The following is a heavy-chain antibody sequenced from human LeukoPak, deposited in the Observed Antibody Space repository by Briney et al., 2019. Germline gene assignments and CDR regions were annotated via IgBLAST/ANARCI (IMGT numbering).Heavy chain of an antibody. CDR3: ARARGTVAIDY. CDR1: GGSFSGYY. D-gene: IGHD5-12*01. Sequence: SETLSLTCAVYGGSFSGYYWSWIRQPPGKGLEWIGEINHSGTTNYNPSLKSRVTLSVDTSKNQFSLKMRSVTAADTAVYYCARARGTVAIDYWGQGTLVTVSS. CDR2: INHSGTT. V-gene: IGHV4-34*01. J-gene: IGHJ4*02.